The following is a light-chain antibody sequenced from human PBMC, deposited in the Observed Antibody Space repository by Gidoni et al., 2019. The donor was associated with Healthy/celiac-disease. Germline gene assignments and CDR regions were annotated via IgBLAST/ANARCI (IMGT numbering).Light chain of an antibody. V-gene: IGKV3-11*01. CDR1: QSVGSY. CDR3: QQRSNWPPT. CDR2: DAS. J-gene: IGKJ1*01. Sequence: EIVLTPSPATLSVSPGERATLSGRASQSVGSYLAWYQQKPGQAPRLLIYDASNRATGIPARFSGSGSGTDFTLTISSLEPEDFAVYYCQQRSNWPPTFGQGTKVEIK.